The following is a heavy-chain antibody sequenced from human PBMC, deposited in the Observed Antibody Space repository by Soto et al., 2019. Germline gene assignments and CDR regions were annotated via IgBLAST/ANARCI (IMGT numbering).Heavy chain of an antibody. CDR2: MYNTGST. Sequence: QVQLQESGPGLVKPSETLSLTCTVSGGSISSYYWSWIRQPPGKGLEWIGYMYNTGSTVYNPSLMTRVIISVDASKHQCSLKLNAVTAADTAGYYCARDLWGYCGTDCYPLDVWGQGTTVTVSS. CDR3: ARDLWGYCGTDCYPLDV. CDR1: GGSISSYY. V-gene: IGHV4-59*01. D-gene: IGHD2-21*02. J-gene: IGHJ6*02.